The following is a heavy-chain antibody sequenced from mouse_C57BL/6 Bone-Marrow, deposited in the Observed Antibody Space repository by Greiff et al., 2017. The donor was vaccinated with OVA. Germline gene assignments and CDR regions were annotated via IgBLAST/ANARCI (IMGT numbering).Heavy chain of an antibody. D-gene: IGHD3-2*02. V-gene: IGHV1-53*01. Sequence: QVQLQQPRTELVKPGASVKLSCKASGYTFTSYWMHWVKQRPGQGLEWIGNINPSNGGTNYNEKFKSKATLTVDKSSSTAYMQLSSLTSEDSAVYYCARSLAAQAPVTAYWGQGTLVTVSA. CDR3: ARSLAAQAPVTAY. J-gene: IGHJ3*01. CDR2: INPSNGGT. CDR1: GYTFTSYW.